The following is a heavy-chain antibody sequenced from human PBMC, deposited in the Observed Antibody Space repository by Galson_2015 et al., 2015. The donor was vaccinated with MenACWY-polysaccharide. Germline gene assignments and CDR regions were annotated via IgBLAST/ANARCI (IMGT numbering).Heavy chain of an antibody. D-gene: IGHD6-13*01. CDR2: INPSGGST. Sequence: SVKVSCKASGYTFTSYYMHWVRQAPGQGLEWMGIINPSGGSTSYAQKFQGRVTMTRDTSTSTVYMELSSLRPEDTAVYYCARDRLSIAAAGSPNYYYYYGMDVWGQGTTVTVSS. J-gene: IGHJ6*02. CDR1: GYTFTSYY. CDR3: ARDRLSIAAAGSPNYYYYYGMDV. V-gene: IGHV1-46*03.